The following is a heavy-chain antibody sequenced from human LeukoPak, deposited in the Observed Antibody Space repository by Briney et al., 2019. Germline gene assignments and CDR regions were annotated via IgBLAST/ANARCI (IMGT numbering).Heavy chain of an antibody. J-gene: IGHJ4*02. Sequence: PGGSLRLSCAASGFTFSSFGMHWVRQAPGKGLEWVAVIWSDGSNKYYADSVKGRFTISRDNSKNTLYLQMNSLRAEDTAVYYCARGETYYYDSSGYLFDYWGQGTLVTVSS. CDR3: ARGETYYYDSSGYLFDY. CDR1: GFTFSSFG. D-gene: IGHD3-22*01. V-gene: IGHV3-33*01. CDR2: IWSDGSNK.